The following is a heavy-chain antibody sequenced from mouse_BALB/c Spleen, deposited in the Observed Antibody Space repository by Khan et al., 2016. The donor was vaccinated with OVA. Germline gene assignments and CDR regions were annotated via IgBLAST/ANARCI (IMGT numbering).Heavy chain of an antibody. V-gene: IGHV1S82*01. CDR2: IHPSDSET. CDR1: GYSFTSYW. D-gene: IGHD1-2*01. Sequence: QVRLQQSGAELVRPGASVKLSCKASGYSFTSYWLNWVKQRPGQGLEWIGLIHPSDSETRLNQKFKDKATLTVDKSSSTAFMQLSSPTSEDSAVYYDARGTTASYWYFDVWGAGTTVTVSS. J-gene: IGHJ1*01. CDR3: ARGTTASYWYFDV.